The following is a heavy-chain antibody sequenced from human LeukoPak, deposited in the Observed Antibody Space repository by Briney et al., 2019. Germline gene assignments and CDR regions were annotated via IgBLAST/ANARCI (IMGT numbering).Heavy chain of an antibody. Sequence: PGGSLRLSCAASGFTFSSYSMNWVRQAPGKGLEWVSSISSSSSYIYYADSVKGRFTISRDNAKNSLYLQMNSLRAEDTAVYYCARDSVVVVAAPDYWGQGTLVTVSS. D-gene: IGHD2-15*01. CDR3: ARDSVVVVAAPDY. J-gene: IGHJ4*02. CDR2: ISSSSSYI. V-gene: IGHV3-21*01. CDR1: GFTFSSYS.